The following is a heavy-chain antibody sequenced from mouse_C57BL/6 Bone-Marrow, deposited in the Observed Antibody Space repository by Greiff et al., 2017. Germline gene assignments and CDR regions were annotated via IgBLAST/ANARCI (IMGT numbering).Heavy chain of an antibody. Sequence: QVQLQQPGTELVKPGASVKLSCKASGYTFTSYWMHWVKQRPGQGLEWIGNINPSNGGTNYNEKLMSKATLTVDKSSDTAYMLLSSLTSEDSAVYYCARYSKYVDYAMDYWGQGTSVTVSS. CDR2: INPSNGGT. CDR3: ARYSKYVDYAMDY. V-gene: IGHV1-53*01. J-gene: IGHJ4*01. CDR1: GYTFTSYW. D-gene: IGHD2-5*01.